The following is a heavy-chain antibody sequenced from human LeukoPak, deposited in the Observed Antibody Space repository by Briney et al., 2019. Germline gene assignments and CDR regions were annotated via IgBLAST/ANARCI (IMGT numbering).Heavy chain of an antibody. D-gene: IGHD3-22*01. J-gene: IGHJ4*02. CDR2: IYYSGST. CDR1: GYSISSGYY. Sequence: SETLSLTCTVSGYSISSGYYWGWIRQPPGKGLEWIGSIYYSGSTYYNPSLKSRVTISVDTSKNQFSLKLSSVTAADTAVYYCSLIVGSKAVDYWGQGTLVTVSS. CDR3: SLIVGSKAVDY. V-gene: IGHV4-38-2*02.